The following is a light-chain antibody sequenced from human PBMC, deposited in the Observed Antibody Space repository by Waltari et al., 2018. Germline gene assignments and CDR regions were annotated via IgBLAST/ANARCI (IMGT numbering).Light chain of an antibody. CDR3: ASWDDSLSVGV. J-gene: IGLJ3*02. V-gene: IGLV1-47*01. CDR1: IYNLGTNY. CDR2: RNN. Sequence: QSVLTQPPSASGTPGQRVTISCSGSIYNLGTNYVYWYPQFPGTAPKLLIQRNNQRPAGVPDRFSGSTYGTSASLAISGLRSEDEADYYCASWDDSLSVGVFGGGTKLTVL.